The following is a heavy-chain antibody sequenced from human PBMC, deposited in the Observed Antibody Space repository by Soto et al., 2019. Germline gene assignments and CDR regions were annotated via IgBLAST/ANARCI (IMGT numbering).Heavy chain of an antibody. V-gene: IGHV1-69*12. CDR1: GDTYSSYE. CDR3: AREAAPHSSGWND. CDR2: IVPVYGTA. J-gene: IGHJ4*02. D-gene: IGHD6-19*01. Sequence: QVQLVQSGAEVKKPGSSVKVSCKASGDTYSSYEINWVRQAPGLGLEWMGGIVPVYGTANYAPKFQGRVTLTADVATGTTYMELSSLRSEETAVYFCAREAAPHSSGWNDWGQGTMVTVSS.